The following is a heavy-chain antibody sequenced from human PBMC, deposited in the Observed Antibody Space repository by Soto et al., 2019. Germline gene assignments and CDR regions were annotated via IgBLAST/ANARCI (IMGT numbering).Heavy chain of an antibody. CDR3: ARDLYSSSSYGMDV. CDR1: GFTFSSYA. Sequence: QVQLVESGGGVVQPGRSLRLSCAASGFTFSSYAMHWVRQAPGKGLEWVAVISYDGSNKYYADSVKGRFTISRDNSKNTLDLQMNSLRAEDTAVYYCARDLYSSSSYGMDVWGQGTTVTVSS. J-gene: IGHJ6*02. CDR2: ISYDGSNK. D-gene: IGHD6-13*01. V-gene: IGHV3-30-3*01.